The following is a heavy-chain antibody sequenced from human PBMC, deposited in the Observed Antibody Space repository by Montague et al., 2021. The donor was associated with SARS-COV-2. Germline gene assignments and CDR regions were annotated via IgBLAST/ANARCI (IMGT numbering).Heavy chain of an antibody. J-gene: IGHJ4*02. Sequence: TLSLTCSVSGGSFDSDNFFWGWIRQPPGKRLEWIGVISNGGRTFDNPSLKSRVTISVHTSSNQLSLNVKSVTAADTAVYYCARHRRYDVVTYYPDFWGQGILVTVSS. D-gene: IGHD3-9*01. CDR3: ARHRRYDVVTYYPDF. V-gene: IGHV4-39*01. CDR2: ISNGGRT. CDR1: GGSFDSDNFF.